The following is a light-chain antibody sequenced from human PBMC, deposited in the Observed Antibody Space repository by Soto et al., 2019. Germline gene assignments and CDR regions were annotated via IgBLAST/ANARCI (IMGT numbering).Light chain of an antibody. V-gene: IGKV1-39*01. CDR2: DAS. Sequence: DIQMTQSPSSLSASVVDRVTITCRASQRISTYLNWYQQKPGNAPKLLIYDASSLQSGVPSRFSGSGSGTDFTLTISSLQPEDFATYYCQQSYSTPRTFGQGTKVDIK. CDR1: QRISTY. J-gene: IGKJ1*01. CDR3: QQSYSTPRT.